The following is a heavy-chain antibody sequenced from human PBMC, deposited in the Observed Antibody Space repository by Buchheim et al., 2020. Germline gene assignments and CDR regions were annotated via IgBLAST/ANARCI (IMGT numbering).Heavy chain of an antibody. CDR2: IWYDGSNK. Sequence: QVQLVESGGGVVQPGRSLRLSCAASGFTFSSYGMHWVRQAPGKGLEWVAVIWYDGSNKYYAESVKGRFTISRDNSKNTLYLQMNSLRAEDTAVYYCARDEGYDILTGYRYWGQGTL. D-gene: IGHD3-9*01. V-gene: IGHV3-33*01. J-gene: IGHJ4*02. CDR3: ARDEGYDILTGYRY. CDR1: GFTFSSYG.